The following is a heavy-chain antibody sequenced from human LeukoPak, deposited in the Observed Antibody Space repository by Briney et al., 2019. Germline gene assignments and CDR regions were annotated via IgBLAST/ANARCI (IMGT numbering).Heavy chain of an antibody. Sequence: GGSLRLSCAASGFTFSRNGMHWVRQAPGKGLEWVAFIRFDGSNKYYADSVKGRFTISRDNSKNTLYLQMNSLRAEDTAVYYCAKGLSSGIYSSSSWGQGTLVTVSS. CDR1: GFTFSRNG. J-gene: IGHJ4*02. D-gene: IGHD6-13*01. V-gene: IGHV3-30*02. CDR2: IRFDGSNK. CDR3: AKGLSSGIYSSSS.